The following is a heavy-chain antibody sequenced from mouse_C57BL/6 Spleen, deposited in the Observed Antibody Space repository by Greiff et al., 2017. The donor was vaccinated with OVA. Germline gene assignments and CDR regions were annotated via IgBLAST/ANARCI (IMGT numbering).Heavy chain of an antibody. CDR1: GFTFTRYW. Sequence: QVQLQQPGAELVKPGASVQLSCTASGFTFTRYWMHWVKQRPGRGLEWIGRFDPHSGGTNYNEPFKSKATLTVDKPSSTAYMQLSSLTSEDSAVYYCAREWNWDGNYVDYWGQGTTLTVSS. CDR3: AREWNWDGNYVDY. D-gene: IGHD4-1*01. J-gene: IGHJ2*01. CDR2: FDPHSGGT. V-gene: IGHV1-72*01.